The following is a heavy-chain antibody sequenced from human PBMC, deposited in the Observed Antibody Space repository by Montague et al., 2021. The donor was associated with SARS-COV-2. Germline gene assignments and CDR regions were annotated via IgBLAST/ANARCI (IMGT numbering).Heavy chain of an antibody. D-gene: IGHD4-11*01. Sequence: SETLSLTCSVSGDSISNYSWSWIRQSPGKGLEWIGYIYYSGSTNYNPSLTSRVTISVGTSKNQVSLKLTSVTAADTAVYYCARHLRVTTVTSHMYHYAMDVWGQGTTVPVSS. CDR3: ARHLRVTTVTSHMYHYAMDV. V-gene: IGHV4-59*08. CDR1: GDSISNYS. J-gene: IGHJ6*02. CDR2: IYYSGST.